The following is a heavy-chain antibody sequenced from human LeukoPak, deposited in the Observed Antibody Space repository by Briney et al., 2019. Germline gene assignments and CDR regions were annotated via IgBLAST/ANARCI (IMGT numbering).Heavy chain of an antibody. V-gene: IGHV3-30-3*01. CDR2: ILYDGSSQ. CDR3: ARDFRDYRDYVAYFDS. CDR1: GFTFSTYA. D-gene: IGHD4-17*01. Sequence: GGSLRLSCAASGFTFSTYAMHWVRQAPGKGLEWVAVILYDGSSQYYTDSVKGRFTISRDNSRNTLYLQMNSLKVEDTPVYYCARDFRDYRDYVAYFDSWGQGTLVTVSS. J-gene: IGHJ4*02.